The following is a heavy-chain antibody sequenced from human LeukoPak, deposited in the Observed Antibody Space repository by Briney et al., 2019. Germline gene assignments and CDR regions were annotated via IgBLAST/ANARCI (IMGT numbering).Heavy chain of an antibody. CDR1: GGSFSGYY. CDR2: INHSGST. J-gene: IGHJ4*02. CDR3: ARIAARRIDY. D-gene: IGHD6-6*01. V-gene: IGHV4-34*01. Sequence: SETLSLTCAVYGGSFSGYYWSWIRQPPGKGLEWIGEINHSGSTNYNPSLKSRVTISVDTSKNQFSLKLSSATAADTAVYYCARIAARRIDYWGQGTLVTVSS.